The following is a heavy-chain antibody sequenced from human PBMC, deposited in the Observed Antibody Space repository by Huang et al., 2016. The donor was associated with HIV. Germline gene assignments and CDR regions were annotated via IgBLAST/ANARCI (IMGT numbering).Heavy chain of an antibody. D-gene: IGHD3-22*01. Sequence: EVQLVESGGALVQPGGSLKLSCVVSGFDFSKYSMNWVRRAPGKGRGWVSYISGTSSNIYYADSVKCRFTISRDNAKNSVFLQMRSLRAEDTALYYCARTEMEYYYGSSGYYPDYWGQGTQVTVSS. J-gene: IGHJ4*02. CDR1: GFDFSKYS. CDR2: ISGTSSNI. CDR3: ARTEMEYYYGSSGYYPDY. V-gene: IGHV3-48*01.